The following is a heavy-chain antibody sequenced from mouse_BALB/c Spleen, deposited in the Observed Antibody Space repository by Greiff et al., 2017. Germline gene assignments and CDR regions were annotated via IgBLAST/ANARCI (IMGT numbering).Heavy chain of an antibody. CDR1: GFNIKDYY. CDR3: ATTVVDWYFDV. J-gene: IGHJ1*01. V-gene: IGHV14-1*02. D-gene: IGHD1-1*01. CDR2: IDPENGNT. Sequence: VQLKESGAELVRPGALVKLSCKASGFNIKDYYMHWVKQRPEQGLEWIGWIDPENGNTIYDPKFQGKASITADTSSNTAYLQLSSLTSEDTAVYYCATTVVDWYFDVWGAGTTVTVSS.